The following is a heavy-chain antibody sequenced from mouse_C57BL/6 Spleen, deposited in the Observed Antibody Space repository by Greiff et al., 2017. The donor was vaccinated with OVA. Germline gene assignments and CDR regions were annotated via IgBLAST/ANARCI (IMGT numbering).Heavy chain of an antibody. V-gene: IGHV1-81*01. Sequence: VQGVESGAELARPGASVKLSCKASGYTFTSYGISWVKQRTGQGLEWIGEIYPRSGNTYYNEKFKGKATLTADKSSSTAYMELRSLTSEDSAVYFCARLYSNFFAYWGQGTLVTVSA. CDR1: GYTFTSYG. CDR3: ARLYSNFFAY. J-gene: IGHJ3*01. D-gene: IGHD2-5*01. CDR2: IYPRSGNT.